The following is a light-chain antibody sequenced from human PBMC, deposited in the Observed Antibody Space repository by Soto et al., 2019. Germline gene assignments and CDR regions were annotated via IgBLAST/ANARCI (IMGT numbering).Light chain of an antibody. CDR3: QSYDSSLSGFFV. CDR1: SSNFGADYD. J-gene: IGLJ1*01. Sequence: QSALTQRPSVSGAPGQRVTISCTGSSSNFGADYDVHWYQQVPGAAPNLLIYGNNNRPSGVPDRFSGSKSGTSASLAITAIQAEAEADYYGQSYDSSLSGFFVFGTGTRGTV. V-gene: IGLV1-40*01. CDR2: GNN.